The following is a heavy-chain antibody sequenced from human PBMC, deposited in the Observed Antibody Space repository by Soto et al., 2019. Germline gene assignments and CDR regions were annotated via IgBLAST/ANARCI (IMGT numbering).Heavy chain of an antibody. J-gene: IGHJ3*02. CDR2: IYYSGST. V-gene: IGHV4-59*01. D-gene: IGHD1-26*01. CDR3: ARYRDSGSYLIGEAFDI. Sequence: SETLSLTCTVSGGSISSYYWSWIRQPPGKGLEWIGDIYYSGSTNYNPSLKSRVTISVDTSKNQFSLKLSSVTAADTAVYYCARYRDSGSYLIGEAFDIWGQGTMVTVS. CDR1: GGSISSYY.